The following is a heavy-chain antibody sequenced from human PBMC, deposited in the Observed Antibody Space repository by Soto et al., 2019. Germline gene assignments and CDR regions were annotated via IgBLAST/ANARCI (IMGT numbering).Heavy chain of an antibody. CDR3: AKEGDYYDSSGTFDY. CDR2: ISGSGGSP. D-gene: IGHD3-22*01. J-gene: IGHJ4*02. CDR1: GFTFSSDA. Sequence: EVQRLESGGGLVQPGGSLRLSCAASGFTFSSDAMSWVRQAPGKGLEWVSAISGSGGSPYYADSVKGRITMSRDNTKNTLYLQMDSLRAEDTAEYYGAKEGDYYDSSGTFDYWGQGTLVTVSS. V-gene: IGHV3-23*01.